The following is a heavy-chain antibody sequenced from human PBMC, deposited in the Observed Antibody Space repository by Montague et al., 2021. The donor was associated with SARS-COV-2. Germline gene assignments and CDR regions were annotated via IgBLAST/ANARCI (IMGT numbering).Heavy chain of an antibody. CDR1: GDSVTNDGYY. Sequence: SETLSLTCTVSGDSVTNDGYYWGWIRRPPGKGLEWIGRAFYSGTTVYNSSLRSRVTISIDTSKNQFSLRLTSVTAADTAVYSCVRDHGNGYQLFLTDNGLDVWGHGTTVIVSS. CDR3: VRDHGNGYQLFLTDNGLDV. J-gene: IGHJ6*02. D-gene: IGHD3-10*01. V-gene: IGHV4-61*08. CDR2: AFYSGTT.